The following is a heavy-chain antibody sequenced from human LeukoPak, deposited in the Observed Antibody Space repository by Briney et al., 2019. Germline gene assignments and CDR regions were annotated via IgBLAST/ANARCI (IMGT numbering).Heavy chain of an antibody. CDR1: GGSISSGGYY. J-gene: IGHJ4*02. CDR3: ARLSTTGADY. V-gene: IGHV4-39*07. D-gene: IGHD4-4*01. Sequence: SETLSLTCTVSGGSISSGGYYWSWIRQHPGKGLEWIGEINHSGSTNYNPSLKSRVTISVDTSKNQFSLKLSSVTAADTAVYYCARLSTTGADYWGQGTLVTVSS. CDR2: INHSGST.